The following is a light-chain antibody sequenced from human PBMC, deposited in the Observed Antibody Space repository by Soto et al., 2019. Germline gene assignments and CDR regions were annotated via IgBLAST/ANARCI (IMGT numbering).Light chain of an antibody. CDR2: DDS. J-gene: IGLJ1*01. V-gene: IGLV3-21*02. CDR3: CSYAGTYSYV. CDR1: NIGSKS. Sequence: SYELTQSPSVSVAPGQTARIVCGGHNIGSKSVHWYQQKPGQAPVLVVHDDSDRPSGIPERFSGSNSGNTASLTISGLQAEDEADYYCCSYAGTYSYVFGTGTKLTVL.